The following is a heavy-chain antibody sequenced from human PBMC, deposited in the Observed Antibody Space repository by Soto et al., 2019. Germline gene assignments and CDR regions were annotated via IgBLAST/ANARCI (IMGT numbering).Heavy chain of an antibody. V-gene: IGHV4-4*02. CDR1: GGSINNNNW. Sequence: PSEPLSPTFPVPGGSINNNNWWSWVRQPPGEVLELIDEIFHSGTTNYNPSLKSRITISLDISKHHSSLLLSAVTAEDTALYYCARGKGQLTVFDYWGQGTLVTVSS. CDR3: ARGKGQLTVFDY. J-gene: IGHJ4*02. D-gene: IGHD6-6*01. CDR2: IFHSGTT.